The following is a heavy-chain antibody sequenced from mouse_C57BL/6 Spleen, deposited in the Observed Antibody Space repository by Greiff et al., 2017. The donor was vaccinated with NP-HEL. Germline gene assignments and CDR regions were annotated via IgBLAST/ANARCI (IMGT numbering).Heavy chain of an antibody. CDR3: TREDGYGYFDY. J-gene: IGHJ2*01. V-gene: IGHV5-9-1*02. CDR2: ISSGGDYI. Sequence: DVMLVESGEGLVKPGGSLKLSCAASGFTFSSYAMSWVRQTPEKRLEWVAYISSGGDYIYYADTVKGRFTISRDNARNTLYLQMSSLKSEDTAMNYCTREDGYGYFDYWGQGTTLTVSS. CDR1: GFTFSSYA. D-gene: IGHD2-2*01.